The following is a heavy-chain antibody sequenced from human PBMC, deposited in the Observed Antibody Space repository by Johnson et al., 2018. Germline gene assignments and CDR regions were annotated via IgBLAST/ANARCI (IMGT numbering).Heavy chain of an antibody. Sequence: VQLVQSGAEVKKPGESLKISCKGSGYSFTSYWIGWVRQMPGKGLECMGIIYPGDSDTRYSPSFQGQVTISADKSITTASLQWSSLKAPDTALYYCARRYYYDSSGYFADAFYIWGQGTMVTVSS. V-gene: IGHV5-51*01. J-gene: IGHJ3*02. CDR2: IYPGDSDT. D-gene: IGHD3-22*01. CDR1: GYSFTSYW. CDR3: ARRYYYDSSGYFADAFYI.